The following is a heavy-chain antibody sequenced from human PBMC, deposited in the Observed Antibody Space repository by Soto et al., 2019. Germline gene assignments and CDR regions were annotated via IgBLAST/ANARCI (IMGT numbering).Heavy chain of an antibody. CDR2: VIPMFNRA. CDR3: AREFTTLVRGQLYYYYGMDV. CDR1: GGTFSTYT. V-gene: IGHV1-69*08. J-gene: IGHJ6*02. Sequence: QVQLVQSGAEVKKPGSSVRVSCTASGGTFSTYTISWVRQAPGQGLEWMGWVIPMFNRANYAQNFQGRVTLTADKSTSTAYMELSTLRFEDTAVYFCAREFTTLVRGQLYYYYGMDVWGQGTTVTVSS. D-gene: IGHD2-8*02.